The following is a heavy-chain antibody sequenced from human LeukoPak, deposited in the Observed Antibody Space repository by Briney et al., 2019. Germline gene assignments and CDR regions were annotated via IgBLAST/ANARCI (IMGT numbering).Heavy chain of an antibody. J-gene: IGHJ4*02. Sequence: GGSLRLSCTPSVFTFSSYAMTWVRQAPGKGLEWVSAMGTSGDSPKYADSVKGRFTMSRDSSKNTVDLQMNSLRPEDTAVYYCARDWSADYWGQGTLVTVSS. CDR1: VFTFSSYA. V-gene: IGHV3-23*01. CDR2: MGTSGDSP. CDR3: ARDWSADY.